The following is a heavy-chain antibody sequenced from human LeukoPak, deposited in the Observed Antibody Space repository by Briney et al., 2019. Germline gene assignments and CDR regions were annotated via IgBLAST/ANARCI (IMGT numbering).Heavy chain of an antibody. CDR3: ARGPSVGSSWYSPQDAFDI. CDR2: IYYSGST. J-gene: IGHJ3*02. D-gene: IGHD6-13*01. CDR1: GGSISSSSYY. Sequence: SETLSLTCTVSGGSISSSSYYWGWIRQPPGKGLEWIGSIYYSGSTYYNPSLKSRVTISVDTSKNQFSLKLSSVTAADTVVYYCARGPSVGSSWYSPQDAFDIWGQGTMVTVSS. V-gene: IGHV4-39*07.